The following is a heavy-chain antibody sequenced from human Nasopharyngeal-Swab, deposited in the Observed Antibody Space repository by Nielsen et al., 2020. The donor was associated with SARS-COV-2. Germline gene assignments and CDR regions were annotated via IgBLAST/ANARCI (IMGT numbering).Heavy chain of an antibody. V-gene: IGHV4-31*02. Sequence: SETLSLTCTVSGASVIGGNYYWSWIRPRPGKGPEWIAYIYYSGHMYFNPSLKSRVTISIDTSKNQFSLKLSSVTAADTAIYYCARGRYLGIYYYGMDVWGQGTTVTVSS. D-gene: IGHD3-16*01. CDR3: ARGRYLGIYYYGMDV. CDR1: GASVIGGNYY. J-gene: IGHJ6*02. CDR2: IYYSGHM.